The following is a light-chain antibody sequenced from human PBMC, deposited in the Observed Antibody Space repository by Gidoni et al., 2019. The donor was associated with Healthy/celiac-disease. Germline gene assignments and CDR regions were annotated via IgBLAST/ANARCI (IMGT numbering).Light chain of an antibody. V-gene: IGKV3-11*01. CDR2: DAS. Sequence: IVLPHSPSTLSLSPGERATLSCRASQSVRSYLAWYQQKPGQAPSLLIYDASNRATGIPARFSGSGSGTDFTLTKSSLEAEDFAVDDCQQRSKWPPLTFGGGTKVGIK. CDR1: QSVRSY. CDR3: QQRSKWPPLT. J-gene: IGKJ4*01.